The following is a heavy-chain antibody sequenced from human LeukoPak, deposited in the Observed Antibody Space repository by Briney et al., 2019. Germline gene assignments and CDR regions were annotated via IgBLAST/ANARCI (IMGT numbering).Heavy chain of an antibody. V-gene: IGHV3-21*01. J-gene: IGHJ4*02. D-gene: IGHD3-22*01. CDR2: ISSSSSYI. Sequence: GGSLRLSCAASGFTFSSYSMNWVRQAPGKGLEWVSSISSSSSYIYYADSVKGRFTISRDNAKNSLYLQMNSLRAEDTAVYYCARDYYDSSGYYYLADYWGRGTLVTVSS. CDR1: GFTFSSYS. CDR3: ARDYYDSSGYYYLADY.